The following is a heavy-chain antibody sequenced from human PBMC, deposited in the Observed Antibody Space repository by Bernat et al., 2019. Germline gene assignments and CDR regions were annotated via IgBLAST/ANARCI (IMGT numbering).Heavy chain of an antibody. V-gene: IGHV3-21*01. CDR3: ARAPDYDYIWGSYRHDAFDI. CDR1: GFTFSSYS. J-gene: IGHJ3*02. Sequence: EVQLVESGGGLVKPGGSLRLSCAASGFTFSSYSMNWVRQAPGKGLEWVSSISSSSSYIYYADSVKGRFTISRDNAKNSLYLQMNSLRAEDTAVYYCARAPDYDYIWGSYRHDAFDIWGQGTMVTVSS. D-gene: IGHD3-16*02. CDR2: ISSSSSYI.